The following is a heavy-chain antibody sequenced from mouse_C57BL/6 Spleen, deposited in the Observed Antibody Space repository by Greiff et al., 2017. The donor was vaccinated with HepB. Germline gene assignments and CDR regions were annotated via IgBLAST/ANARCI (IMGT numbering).Heavy chain of an antibody. CDR2: IDPSDSYT. CDR1: GYTFTSYW. CDR3: ARRGGYDGRGYFDV. D-gene: IGHD2-2*01. V-gene: IGHV1-50*01. Sequence: QVQLQQPGAELVKPGASVKLSCKASGYTFTSYWMQWVKQRPGQGLEWIGEIDPSDSYTNYNQKFKGKATLTVDTSSSTAYMQLSSLTSEDSAVYYCARRGGYDGRGYFDVWGTGTTVTVSS. J-gene: IGHJ1*03.